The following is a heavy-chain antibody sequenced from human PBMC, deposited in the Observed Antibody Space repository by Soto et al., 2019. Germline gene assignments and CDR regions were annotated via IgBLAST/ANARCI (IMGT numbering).Heavy chain of an antibody. CDR3: ARGRGYCSSTSCYRPPYYYYYGMDV. CDR1: GGSFSGYY. CDR2: INHSGST. Sequence: SETLSLTCAVYGGSFSGYYWSWIRQPPGKGLEWIGEINHSGSTNYNPSLKSRVTISVDTSKNQFSLKLSSVTAADTAVYYCARGRGYCSSTSCYRPPYYYYYGMDVWGQGTTVTVSS. J-gene: IGHJ6*02. V-gene: IGHV4-34*01. D-gene: IGHD2-2*01.